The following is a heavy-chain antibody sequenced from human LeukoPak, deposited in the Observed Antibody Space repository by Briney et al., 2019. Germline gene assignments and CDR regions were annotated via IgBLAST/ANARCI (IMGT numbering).Heavy chain of an antibody. CDR3: AREVNIVTKWGLAPDY. V-gene: IGHV3-30*03. CDR1: GFTFSSYG. Sequence: GGSLRLSCAASGFTFSSYGMHWVRQAPGKGLEWVAVISYDGSNKYYADSVKGRFTISRDNSKNTLYLQMNSLRAEDTAVYYCAREVNIVTKWGLAPDYWGQGTLVTVSS. D-gene: IGHD5-12*01. CDR2: ISYDGSNK. J-gene: IGHJ4*02.